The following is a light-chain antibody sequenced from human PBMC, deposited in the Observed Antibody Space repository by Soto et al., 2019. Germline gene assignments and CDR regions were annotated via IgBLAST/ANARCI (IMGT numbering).Light chain of an antibody. CDR1: SSDVGSYNL. CDR3: CSYAGSSTWA. V-gene: IGLV2-23*01. Sequence: QSALTQPASVSGSPGQSITISCTGTSSDVGSYNLVSWYQQHPGKAPKLMIYEGSKRPSGVSNRFSGSKSGITASLTISGLQAEDEADYYCCSYAGSSTWAFGGGTKVTVL. CDR2: EGS. J-gene: IGLJ3*02.